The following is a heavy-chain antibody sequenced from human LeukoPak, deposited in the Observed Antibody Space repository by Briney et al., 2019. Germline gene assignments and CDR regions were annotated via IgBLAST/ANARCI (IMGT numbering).Heavy chain of an antibody. CDR1: GGSISSSSYY. D-gene: IGHD1-26*01. CDR3: ARHRGSYFTYALDI. V-gene: IGHV4-39*01. Sequence: SETLSLTCTVSGGSISSSSYYWGWIRQPPGKGLGWIGSIYYSGTTYYNPSLKSRVTIFVDASNNQFSLKLTSVTAADTAVYYCARHRGSYFTYALDIWGQGTMVTVSS. J-gene: IGHJ3*02. CDR2: IYYSGTT.